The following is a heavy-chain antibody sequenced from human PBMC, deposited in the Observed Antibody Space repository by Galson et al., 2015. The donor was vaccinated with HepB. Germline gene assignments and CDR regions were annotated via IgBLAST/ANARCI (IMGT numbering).Heavy chain of an antibody. CDR3: AKWPSYGDYYYYGVDV. D-gene: IGHD4-17*01. J-gene: IGHJ6*02. V-gene: IGHV3-23*01. CDR2: ISGSGGTT. CDR1: GFTFSSSA. Sequence: SLRLSCAASGFTFSSSAMSWVRQAPGKGLEWVSAISGSGGTTHYADSVKGRFTISRDNSKNTLYLQMNGLRAEDTAVYYCAKWPSYGDYYYYGVDVWGQGTTVTVSS.